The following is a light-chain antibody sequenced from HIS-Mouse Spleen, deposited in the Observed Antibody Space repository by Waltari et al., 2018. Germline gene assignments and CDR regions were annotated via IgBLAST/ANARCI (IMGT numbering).Light chain of an antibody. Sequence: EIVLTQSPATLSLSPGERATLSCMASQRVSSYLAWYQQKPGQAPSLLIYDASNRATGIPARFSGSGSWTDFTLTISSLVPEDFAVYYCQQRSNWPPFTFGPGTKVDIK. CDR3: QQRSNWPPFT. CDR2: DAS. CDR1: QRVSSY. J-gene: IGKJ3*01. V-gene: IGKV3-11*01.